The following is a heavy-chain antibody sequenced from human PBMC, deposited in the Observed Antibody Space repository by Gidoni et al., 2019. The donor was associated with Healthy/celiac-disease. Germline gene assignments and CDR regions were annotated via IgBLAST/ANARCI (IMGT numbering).Heavy chain of an antibody. J-gene: IGHJ4*02. CDR1: GGTFSSYA. CDR3: ARCYGGQYYFDY. D-gene: IGHD4-17*01. V-gene: IGHV1-69*04. Sequence: QVQLVQSGAEVKKPGSSVKVSCKASGGTFSSYAISWVRQAPGQGFEWMGRIIPILGIANYAQKFQGRVTITADKSTSTAYMELSSLRSEDTAVYYCARCYGGQYYFDYWGQGTLVTVSS. CDR2: IIPILGIA.